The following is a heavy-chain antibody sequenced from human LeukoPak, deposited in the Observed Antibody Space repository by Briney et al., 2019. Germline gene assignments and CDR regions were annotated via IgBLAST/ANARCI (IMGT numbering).Heavy chain of an antibody. V-gene: IGHV4-59*12. CDR3: ARRVGRWFGERAYYYNYMDV. J-gene: IGHJ6*03. CDR1: GGSISSYY. Sequence: PSETLSLTCTVSGGSISSYYWSWIRQPPGKGLEWIGYIYYSGSTKYSPSLKSRVTISVDTSKNQFSLRLSSVTAADTAVYYCARRVGRWFGERAYYYNYMDVWGKGTTVTISS. D-gene: IGHD3-10*01. CDR2: IYYSGST.